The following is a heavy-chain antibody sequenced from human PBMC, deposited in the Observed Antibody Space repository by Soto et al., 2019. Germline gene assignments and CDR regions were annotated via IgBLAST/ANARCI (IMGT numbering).Heavy chain of an antibody. D-gene: IGHD6-13*01. CDR2: IYYSGST. CDR3: ARVPYIAAAGTLRFLFDY. J-gene: IGHJ4*02. Sequence: SETLSLTCTVSGGSISSGGYYWSWIRQHPGKGLEWIGYIYYSGSTYYNPSLKSRVTISVDTSKNQFSLKLSSVTAADTAVYYCARVPYIAAAGTLRFLFDYWGQGTLVTVSS. V-gene: IGHV4-31*03. CDR1: GGSISSGGYY.